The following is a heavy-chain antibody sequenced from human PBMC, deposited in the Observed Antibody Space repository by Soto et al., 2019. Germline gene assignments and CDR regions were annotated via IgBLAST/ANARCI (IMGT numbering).Heavy chain of an antibody. CDR3: AKEPTAVDPRDLVGGHPPTDY. J-gene: IGHJ4*02. D-gene: IGHD2-15*01. CDR1: GFTFSSYA. V-gene: IGHV3-23*01. Sequence: EVQLLESGGDLAQPGGSLRLSCAASGFTFSSYAMNWVRQTPGKGLQWVSAISGTGESTYYADSVKGRFTISRDNSKNTLYLQMNSLTVEDTAIYYCAKEPTAVDPRDLVGGHPPTDYWGQGTLVTVSS. CDR2: ISGTGEST.